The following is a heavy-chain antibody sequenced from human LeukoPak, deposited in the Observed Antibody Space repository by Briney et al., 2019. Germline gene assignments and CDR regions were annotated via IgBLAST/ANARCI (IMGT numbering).Heavy chain of an antibody. CDR2: INPNSGGT. D-gene: IGHD1-26*01. CDR1: GYTFTGYY. CDR3: ARTPIATIPPRYYFDY. J-gene: IGHJ4*02. Sequence: GASVKVSCKASGYTFTGYYMHWVRQAPGQGLEWMGWINPNSGGTNYAQKFQGRVTMTRDTSISTAYMELSRLRSGDTAVYYRARTPIATIPPRYYFDYWGQGTLVTVSS. V-gene: IGHV1-2*02.